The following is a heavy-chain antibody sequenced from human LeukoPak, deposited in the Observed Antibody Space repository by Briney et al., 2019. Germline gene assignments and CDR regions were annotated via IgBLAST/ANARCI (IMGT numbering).Heavy chain of an antibody. V-gene: IGHV3-30*02. CDR3: AKDLPGEHYENWFDP. J-gene: IGHJ5*02. CDR1: GFTFSSYG. CDR2: IRYDGSNK. Sequence: GGSLRLSCAASGFTFSSYGMHWVRQAPGKGLEWVAFIRYDGSNKYYADSVKGRFTISRDNSKNTLYPQMNSLRAEDTAVYYCAKDLPGEHYENWFDPWGQGTLVTVSS. D-gene: IGHD3-22*01.